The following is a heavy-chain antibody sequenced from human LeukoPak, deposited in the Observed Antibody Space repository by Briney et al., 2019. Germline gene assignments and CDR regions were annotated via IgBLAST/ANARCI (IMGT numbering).Heavy chain of an antibody. CDR1: GGSFSGYY. J-gene: IGHJ4*02. CDR3: ARLVCGGDCYSDY. V-gene: IGHV4-34*01. Sequence: SETLSRTCAVHGGSFSGYYWSWIRQPAGMGLEWMGEIKHSGSTNSNPSLKSRVAISVDTSKNQFSLKLSSVTAADTAVYYCARLVCGGDCYSDYWGQGTLVTVSS. D-gene: IGHD2-21*02. CDR2: IKHSGST.